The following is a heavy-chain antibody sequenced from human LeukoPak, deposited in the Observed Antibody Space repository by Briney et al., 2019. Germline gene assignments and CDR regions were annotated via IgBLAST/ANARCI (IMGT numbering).Heavy chain of an antibody. Sequence: HPGGSLRLSWAASGFIFSNYEMNWLRQTPGKGLEWVSYISDHGKSRNYVDSVKGRFTISRDNAKNSLYLQMNSLRVEDTAVYFCVRARIAAPLLDYWGQGTLVTVSS. D-gene: IGHD6-13*01. J-gene: IGHJ4*02. V-gene: IGHV3-48*03. CDR2: ISDHGKSR. CDR3: VRARIAAPLLDY. CDR1: GFIFSNYE.